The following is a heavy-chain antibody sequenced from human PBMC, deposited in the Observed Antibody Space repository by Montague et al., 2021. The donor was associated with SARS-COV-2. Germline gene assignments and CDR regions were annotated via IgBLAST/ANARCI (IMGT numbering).Heavy chain of an antibody. Sequence: SETLSLTCTVSGGSISSFYWSWFRQPPGKGLVWIGYISDSGSTNYNPSLTSRATMSVDTSKNQFSLKVNSVTAADTAVYYCARHYSATLPADYWGQGTLVTVSS. D-gene: IGHD2-15*01. CDR2: ISDSGST. CDR3: ARHYSATLPADY. J-gene: IGHJ4*02. CDR1: GGSISSFY. V-gene: IGHV4-59*08.